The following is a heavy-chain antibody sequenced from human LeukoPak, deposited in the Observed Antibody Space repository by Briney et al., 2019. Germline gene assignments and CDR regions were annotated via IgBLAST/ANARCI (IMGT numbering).Heavy chain of an antibody. CDR1: RFTFSSYA. Sequence: GGSLRLSCAASRFTFSSYAMSWVRQTPGRGLEWVSCISASGDSTYYADSVKGRFTISRDNSKNTLHLQMNSLRAEDTAVYYCATRNYFEYWGQGTLVTVSS. CDR3: ATRNYFEY. V-gene: IGHV3-23*01. CDR2: ISASGDST. J-gene: IGHJ4*02.